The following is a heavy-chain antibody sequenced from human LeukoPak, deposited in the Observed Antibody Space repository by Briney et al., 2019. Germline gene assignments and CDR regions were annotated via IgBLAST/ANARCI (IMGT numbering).Heavy chain of an antibody. D-gene: IGHD2-15*01. J-gene: IGHJ4*02. CDR1: GFTFSDAW. V-gene: IGHV3-15*01. Sequence: GGSLRLSCVGSGFTFSDAWMSWVRQAPGKGLEWVGRIKSKSDGGTIDYAAPVKGRITISRDDSRNTLYLQMNSLKTEDTAVYYCTTRRQDGWWGQGTLVTVS. CDR3: TTRRQDGW. CDR2: IKSKSDGGTI.